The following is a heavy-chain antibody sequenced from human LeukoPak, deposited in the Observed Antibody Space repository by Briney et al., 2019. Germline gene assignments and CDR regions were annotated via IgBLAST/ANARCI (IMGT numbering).Heavy chain of an antibody. J-gene: IGHJ5*02. CDR3: ARDSSSSASWWFDP. CDR1: GYTFIRHW. D-gene: IGHD6-6*01. CDR2: INPNGGTT. Sequence: ASVKVSCKASGYTFIRHWMHWVRQAPGQGLEWMGVINPNGGTTIYAQKLQGRVTLTRDMSTSTPYMELSSLTSEDTAVYYCARDSSSSASWWFDPWGQGTLVTVSS. V-gene: IGHV1-46*01.